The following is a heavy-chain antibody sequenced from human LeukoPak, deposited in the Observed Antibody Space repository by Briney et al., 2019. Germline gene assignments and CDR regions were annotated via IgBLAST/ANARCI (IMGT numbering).Heavy chain of an antibody. CDR1: GGTFSSYA. CDR3: ARDLKHDTYYYDSSGYYSLLDYYYGMDV. V-gene: IGHV1-69*13. CDR2: IIPIFGTA. Sequence: ASVKVSCKASGGTFSSYAISWVRQAPGQGLEWMGGIIPIFGTANYAQKFQGRDTITADESTSTAYMELSSLRSEDTAVYYCARDLKHDTYYYDSSGYYSLLDYYYGMDVWGQGTTVTVSS. D-gene: IGHD3-22*01. J-gene: IGHJ6*02.